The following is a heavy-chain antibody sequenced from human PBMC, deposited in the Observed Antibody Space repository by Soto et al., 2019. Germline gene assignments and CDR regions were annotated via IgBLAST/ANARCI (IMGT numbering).Heavy chain of an antibody. D-gene: IGHD3-3*01. Sequence: QVELVQSGAEVKKPGASVKVSCKASGYTFTSYGISWARQAPGQGLQWMGWISAYNGNPNYVKKLQGEVRMIKDTSTSTDDMELRGLKMNDMAGYDCAVSWSGYDFWSGSLDYWGQGTLVTVS. CDR3: AVSWSGYDFWSGSLDY. CDR2: ISAYNGNP. J-gene: IGHJ4*02. V-gene: IGHV1-18*03. CDR1: GYTFTSYG.